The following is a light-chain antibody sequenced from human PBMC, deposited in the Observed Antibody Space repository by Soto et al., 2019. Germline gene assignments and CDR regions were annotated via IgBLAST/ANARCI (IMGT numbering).Light chain of an antibody. J-gene: IGLJ1*01. V-gene: IGLV1-40*01. Sequence: QSVRTPPPSVSGAPGQRVSISCTVSSSNIGAHYDVHWYQQLPGTAPKLLIYGNSNRPSGVPDRFSGSKSGTSASLAITGLQAEDEADYYCQYYDNSLSVYVFGTGTKVTVL. CDR2: GNS. CDR1: SSNIGAHYD. CDR3: QYYDNSLSVYV.